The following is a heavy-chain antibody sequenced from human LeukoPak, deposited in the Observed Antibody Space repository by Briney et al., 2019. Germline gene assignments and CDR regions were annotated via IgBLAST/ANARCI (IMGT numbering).Heavy chain of an antibody. J-gene: IGHJ4*02. V-gene: IGHV3-7*01. CDR1: GFTFSSYW. CDR2: IKQDGSEK. D-gene: IGHD3-10*01. CDR3: ARDLSSYYGSGSYFY. Sequence: GGALRLSCAASGFTFSSYWMSWVRQAPGKGLEGVANIKQDGSEKYYVDSVQGRFTISRDNAKISLYLQMNSLRAEDTAVYYCARDLSSYYGSGSYFYWGQGTLVTVSS.